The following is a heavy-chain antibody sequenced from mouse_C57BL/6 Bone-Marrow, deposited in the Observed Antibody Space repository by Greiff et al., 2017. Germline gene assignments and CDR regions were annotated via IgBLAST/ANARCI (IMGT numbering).Heavy chain of an antibody. V-gene: IGHV5-4*01. J-gene: IGHJ1*03. Sequence: DVTLVESGGGLVKPGGSLKLSCAASGFTFSSYAMSWVRQTPEKRLEWVATISDGGSYTYYPDNVKGRFTISRDNAKNNLYLQMSQLKSEDTAMNYCARERLPWYFGVWGTGTTVTVSS. CDR3: ARERLPWYFGV. CDR1: GFTFSSYA. CDR2: ISDGGSYT.